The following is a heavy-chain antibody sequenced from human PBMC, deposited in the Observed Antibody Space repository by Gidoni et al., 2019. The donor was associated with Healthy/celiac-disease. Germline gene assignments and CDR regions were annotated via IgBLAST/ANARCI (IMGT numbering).Heavy chain of an antibody. V-gene: IGHV3-66*01. Sequence: EVQLVESGGGLVQPGGSLRLSCAASGFTVSSNYMSWVRQAPGKGLEWVSVIYSGGSTYDADSVKGRFTISRDNSKNTLYLQMNSLRAEDTAVYYCARAGPVTTVTNWYFDLWGRGTLVTVSS. J-gene: IGHJ2*01. CDR1: GFTVSSNY. CDR3: ARAGPVTTVTNWYFDL. D-gene: IGHD4-4*01. CDR2: IYSGGST.